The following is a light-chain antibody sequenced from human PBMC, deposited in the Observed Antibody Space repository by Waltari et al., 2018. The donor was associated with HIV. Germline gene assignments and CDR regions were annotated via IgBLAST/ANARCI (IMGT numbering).Light chain of an antibody. J-gene: IGKJ2*01. CDR3: QQHGSSPPNT. Sequence: EIELTQSPVTLSLSPGERATLFCRASQIIRSNFLAWYQQKPGQAPRLLIYGASSRATGIPDRFSGSVSGTDFTLTISRLEPEDFVVYYCQQHGSSPPNTFGQGTKLEIK. CDR1: QIIRSNF. V-gene: IGKV3-20*01. CDR2: GAS.